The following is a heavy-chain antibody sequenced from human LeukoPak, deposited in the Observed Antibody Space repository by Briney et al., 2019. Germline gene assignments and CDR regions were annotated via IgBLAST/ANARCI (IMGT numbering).Heavy chain of an antibody. J-gene: IGHJ6*02. D-gene: IGHD7-27*01. V-gene: IGHV3-23*01. Sequence: GGSLRLSCAASGFTFSSYAMSWVRQAPGKGLEWVSAISGSGGSTYYADSVKGRFTISRDNSKNTLYLQMNSLRAEDTAVYYCAKDPPWGDGPYYYYGMDVWGQGTTVTVSS. CDR2: ISGSGGST. CDR1: GFTFSSYA. CDR3: AKDPPWGDGPYYYYGMDV.